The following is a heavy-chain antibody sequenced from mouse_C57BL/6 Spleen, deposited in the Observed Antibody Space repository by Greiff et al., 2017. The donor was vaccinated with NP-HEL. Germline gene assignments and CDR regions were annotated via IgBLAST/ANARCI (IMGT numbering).Heavy chain of an antibody. D-gene: IGHD2-4*01. CDR1: GFTFSDYY. J-gene: IGHJ4*01. CDR2: INYDGSST. CDR3: ARIYYDYDGPSMDY. Sequence: EVKLEESEGGLVQPGSSMKLSCTASGFTFSDYYMAWVRQVPEKGLEWVANINYDGSSTYYLDSLKSRFIISRDNAKNILYLQMSSLKSEDTATYYCARIYYDYDGPSMDYWGQGTSVTVSS. V-gene: IGHV5-16*01.